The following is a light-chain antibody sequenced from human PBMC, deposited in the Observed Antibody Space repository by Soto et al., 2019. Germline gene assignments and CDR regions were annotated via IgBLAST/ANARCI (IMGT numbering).Light chain of an antibody. CDR1: SSDVGGYNY. V-gene: IGLV2-11*01. Sequence: QSVLTQPRSVSGSPGQSVTISCTGTSSDVGGYNYVSWYQQHPGKAPKLMIYDVSKRPSGVPDRFSGSKSGNTASLTISGLQAEDEADYYCCSYAGSYTLFGGGTKVPVL. CDR2: DVS. J-gene: IGLJ2*01. CDR3: CSYAGSYTL.